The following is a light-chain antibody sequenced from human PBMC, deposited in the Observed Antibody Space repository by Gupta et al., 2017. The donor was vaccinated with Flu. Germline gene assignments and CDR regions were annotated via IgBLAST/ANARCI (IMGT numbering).Light chain of an antibody. CDR1: SAHSSNA. Sequence: QLVLSPSPSASASLGASVTLTCTLRSAHSSNAIAWHPQQPAQVPRSSINLNSAANHYKGDGRPDRCSGCGTGAERDLTIACGQPDDEDDYYCQCWYTGIRVFGGGTKLTVL. CDR3: QCWYTGIRV. J-gene: IGLJ3*02. V-gene: IGLV4-69*01. CDR2: LNSAANH.